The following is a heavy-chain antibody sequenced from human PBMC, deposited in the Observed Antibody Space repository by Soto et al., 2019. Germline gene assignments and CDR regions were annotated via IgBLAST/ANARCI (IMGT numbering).Heavy chain of an antibody. V-gene: IGHV3-30*18. Sequence: HPGGSLRLSCAASGSTFSSYGMHWVRQAPGKGLEWVAVISYDGSSKYYADSVKGRFTISRDNSKNTLYLQMNSLRAEDTAVYYCAQDITAAARVGMDVWGPGTTVTVYS. CDR3: AQDITAAARVGMDV. D-gene: IGHD6-13*01. CDR2: ISYDGSSK. CDR1: GSTFSSYG. J-gene: IGHJ6*02.